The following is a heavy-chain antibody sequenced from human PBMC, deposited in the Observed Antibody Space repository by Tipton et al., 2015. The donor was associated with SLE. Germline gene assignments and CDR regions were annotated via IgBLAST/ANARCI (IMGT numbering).Heavy chain of an antibody. J-gene: IGHJ3*02. V-gene: IGHV1-2*06. CDR2: MNPNSGAT. CDR3: ARMTAVTPSDAFDI. Sequence: QLVQSGAELKKPGASVKVFCKASEYTFTGHFIHWVRQAPGQGLEWMGRMNPNSGATNYAQDFQDRVTLTRDTSINTAYMELNGLRSDDTAVYYCARMTAVTPSDAFDIWGQGTMVTVSS. D-gene: IGHD4-17*01. CDR1: EYTFTGHF.